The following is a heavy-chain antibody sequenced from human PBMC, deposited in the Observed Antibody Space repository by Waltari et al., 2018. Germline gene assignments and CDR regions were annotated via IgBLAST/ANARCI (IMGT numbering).Heavy chain of an antibody. Sequence: QVQLQESGPGLVTPSETLSLTCAVSGYSISSGYYWGWIRQPPGKGLEWIGSIYHSGSTYYNPSLKSRVTISVDTSKNQFSLKLSSVTAADTAVYYCARVAAAGYAVYWGQGTLVTVSS. J-gene: IGHJ4*02. D-gene: IGHD6-13*01. V-gene: IGHV4-38-2*01. CDR1: GYSISSGYY. CDR3: ARVAAAGYAVY. CDR2: IYHSGST.